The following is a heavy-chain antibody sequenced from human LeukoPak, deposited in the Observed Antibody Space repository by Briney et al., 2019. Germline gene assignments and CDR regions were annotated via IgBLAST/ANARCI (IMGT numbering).Heavy chain of an antibody. CDR2: ISGSGGST. V-gene: IGHV3-23*01. Sequence: PGGSLRLSCAASGFTFSSYAMNWVRQAPGKGLEWVSTISGSGGSTYYADSVKGRFTISRDNSKNTLYPQMNSLRAEDTAVYYCAKGDYGDYEYAFDIWGQGTMVTVSS. J-gene: IGHJ3*02. CDR1: GFTFSSYA. CDR3: AKGDYGDYEYAFDI. D-gene: IGHD4-17*01.